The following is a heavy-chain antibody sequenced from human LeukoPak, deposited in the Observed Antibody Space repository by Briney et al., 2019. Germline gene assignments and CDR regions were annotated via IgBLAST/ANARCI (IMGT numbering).Heavy chain of an antibody. V-gene: IGHV1-2*06. CDR3: ARYCSSTSCYSDY. CDR2: INPISGGT. J-gene: IGHJ4*02. CDR1: GYTFTGYY. D-gene: IGHD2-2*01. Sequence: ASVKVSCKASGYTFTGYYMHWVRQTPGQGLEYMGRINPISGGTVYAQKFQGRVTMTRDTSITTAYMELTRLTSDDTAVYYCARYCSSTSCYSDYWGQGTLVTVSS.